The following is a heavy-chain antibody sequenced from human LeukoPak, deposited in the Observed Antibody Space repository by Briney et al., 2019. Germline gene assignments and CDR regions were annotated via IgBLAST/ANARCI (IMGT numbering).Heavy chain of an antibody. CDR1: GGSFSGYY. V-gene: IGHV4-34*01. CDR2: INHSGST. CDR3: ARVGYDSSGG. Sequence: SETLSLTCAVYGGSFSGYYWSWIRQPPGKGLEWIGEINHSGSTNYNPSLKSRVTISVDTSKNQFSLKLSSVTAADTAVYYCARVGYDSSGGWGQGTLATVSS. D-gene: IGHD3-22*01. J-gene: IGHJ4*02.